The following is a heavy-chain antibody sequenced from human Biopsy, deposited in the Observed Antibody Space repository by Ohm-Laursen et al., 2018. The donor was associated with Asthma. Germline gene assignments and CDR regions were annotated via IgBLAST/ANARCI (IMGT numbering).Heavy chain of an antibody. CDR2: AFHSGTT. CDR1: RGYVRTYDYR. D-gene: IGHD5-24*01. CDR3: ARVAVYGDIFFAIDV. Sequence: SQTLSLTCIVSRGYVRTYDYRWAWIRQPPGKGLEWLGSAFHSGTTDYTPSVARRLSKSVDTRKNQFSMTLSSVTAADTAVYFCARVAVYGDIFFAIDVWGQGTTVSVS. J-gene: IGHJ6*02. V-gene: IGHV4-30-4*01.